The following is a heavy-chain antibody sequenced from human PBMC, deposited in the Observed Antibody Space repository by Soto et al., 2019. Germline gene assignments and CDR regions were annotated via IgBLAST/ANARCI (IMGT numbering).Heavy chain of an antibody. CDR2: ISSSGSFI. D-gene: IGHD3-10*01. V-gene: IGHV3-21*01. CDR3: ARDAYYPSRTYFFEY. CDR1: VVSFSIYS. J-gene: IGHJ4*01. Sequence: PGLCXRLSCAACVVSFSIYSSNGFRQAPGKGLELVSFISSSGSFIYYADSAKGRFTISRYNAKNSLYLHMNSLRAEDTAVYYCARDAYYPSRTYFFEYWGHGTLLTVYS.